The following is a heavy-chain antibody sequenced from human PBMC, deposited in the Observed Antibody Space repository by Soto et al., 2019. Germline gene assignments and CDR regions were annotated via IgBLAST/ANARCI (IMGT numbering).Heavy chain of an antibody. CDR2: IWHDGGNK. CDR3: ARDGDVNTGFGKDY. Sequence: SLRRSCAASGFAFSSYGMHWVRQAPGKGLEWVAFIWHDGGNKFYAESVKGRFTISRDNSKNTLYLQMTRLSAEHTVMYYCARDGDVNTGFGKDYRSQGTLVSVAS. D-gene: IGHD3-16*01. CDR1: GFAFSSYG. V-gene: IGHV3-33*01. J-gene: IGHJ4*02.